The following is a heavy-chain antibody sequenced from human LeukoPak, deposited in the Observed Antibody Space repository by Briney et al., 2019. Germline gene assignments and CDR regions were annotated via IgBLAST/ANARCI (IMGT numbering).Heavy chain of an antibody. V-gene: IGHV3-21*01. CDR3: ARSRSSSPYDKNLNF. D-gene: IGHD3-10*01. CDR1: GFTFNSYT. J-gene: IGHJ4*02. Sequence: PGGSLRLSCAASGFTFNSYTMSWVREAPGKGLKWVSSISSSGNYIYHADSVEGRFTISRDDAQNSVYLQMNSLKDEDTAVYYCARSRSSSPYDKNLNFWGQGTLVIVSS. CDR2: ISSSGNYI.